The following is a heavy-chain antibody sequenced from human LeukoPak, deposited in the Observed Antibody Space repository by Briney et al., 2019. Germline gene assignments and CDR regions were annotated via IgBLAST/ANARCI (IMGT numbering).Heavy chain of an antibody. Sequence: PSETLSLTCTVSGGSISSYYWSWIRQPPGKGLEWIGYIYYRGSTNYNPSLQSRVTISVDTSKSQFSLNLKSVTAADTAVYYCARHLGYCGTTSCFGRAYWFDPWGQGTLVTVSS. D-gene: IGHD2-2*01. CDR3: ARHLGYCGTTSCFGRAYWFDP. V-gene: IGHV4-59*08. CDR2: IYYRGST. J-gene: IGHJ5*02. CDR1: GGSISSYY.